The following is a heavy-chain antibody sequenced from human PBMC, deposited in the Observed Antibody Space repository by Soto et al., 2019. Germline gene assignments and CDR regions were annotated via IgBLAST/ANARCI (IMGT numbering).Heavy chain of an antibody. CDR1: GGSISSYY. V-gene: IGHV4-59*01. CDR2: IYYSGST. Sequence: SETLSLTCTVSGGSISSYYWSWIRQPPWKGLEWIGYIYYSGSTNYNPSLKSRVTISVDTSKNQFSLKLSSVTAEDTAVYYCARSDRDSTSWYYFDYWGQGTLVTVSS. D-gene: IGHD6-13*01. CDR3: ARSDRDSTSWYYFDY. J-gene: IGHJ4*02.